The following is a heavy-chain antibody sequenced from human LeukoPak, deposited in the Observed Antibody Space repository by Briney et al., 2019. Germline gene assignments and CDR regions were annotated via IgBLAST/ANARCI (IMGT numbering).Heavy chain of an antibody. J-gene: IGHJ4*02. D-gene: IGHD2-2*01. CDR1: GGTFSSYA. V-gene: IGHV1-69*05. CDR3: ARGSLPIVVLPAALDD. Sequence: SVKVSCKASGGTFSSYAITWVRQAPGQGLEWMGRIIPIFGTANYAQKFQGRVTITTDESTSTAYMELSSLRSEGTAVYYCARGSLPIVVLPAALDDWGQGTLVTVSS. CDR2: IIPIFGTA.